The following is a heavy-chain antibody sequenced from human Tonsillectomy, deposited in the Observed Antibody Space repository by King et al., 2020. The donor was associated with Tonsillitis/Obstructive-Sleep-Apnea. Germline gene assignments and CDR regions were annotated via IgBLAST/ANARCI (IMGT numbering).Heavy chain of an antibody. CDR2: IWYDGSNK. CDR1: GFTFSSYA. V-gene: IGHV3-33*01. J-gene: IGHJ3*02. CDR3: ARDLFPYCSSTSCYRRNAFDI. D-gene: IGHD2-2*02. Sequence: VQLVESGGGVVQPGRSLRLSCAASGFTFSSYAMHWVRQAPGKGLEWVAVIWYDGSNKYYAESVKCRFTISRANSKKTLYLQMNSLRAEDTAVYYCARDLFPYCSSTSCYRRNAFDIWGQGTMVTVSS.